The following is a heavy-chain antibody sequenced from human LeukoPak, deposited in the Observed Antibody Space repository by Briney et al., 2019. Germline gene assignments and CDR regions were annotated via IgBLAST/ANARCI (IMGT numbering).Heavy chain of an antibody. D-gene: IGHD3-16*02. CDR1: GYTFTSYD. Sequence: GASVKVSCKASGYTFTSYDINWVQQATGQGLEWMGYMNPASGNTGYAQKFQGRVTMTTDTSISTAYMELSSLRSEDTAVYYCARVPREIASIWGQGTMVTVSS. CDR3: ARVPREIASI. J-gene: IGHJ3*02. CDR2: MNPASGNT. V-gene: IGHV1-8*01.